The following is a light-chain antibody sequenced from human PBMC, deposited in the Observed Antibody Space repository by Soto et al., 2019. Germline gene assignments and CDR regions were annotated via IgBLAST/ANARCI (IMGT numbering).Light chain of an antibody. Sequence: EIVLTQSPGTLSLSPGETATLSCRSSQSVISSYLAWYQQKPGQPPRLLIFGTSIRATGIPDRISGSGSGTDFSLTISRLEPDDCAVYYCQQYGNSVPFTFGQGTKLEIK. V-gene: IGKV3-20*01. CDR3: QQYGNSVPFT. CDR2: GTS. J-gene: IGKJ2*01. CDR1: QSVISSY.